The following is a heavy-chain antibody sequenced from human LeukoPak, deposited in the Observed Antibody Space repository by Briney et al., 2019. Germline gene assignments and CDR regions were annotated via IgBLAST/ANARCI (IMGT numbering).Heavy chain of an antibody. CDR2: ISSSSSYI. V-gene: IGHV3-21*01. CDR3: ARDWHSGYDFDY. CDR1: GFTFSSYS. Sequence: VKPGGSLRLSCAASGFTFSSYSMNWVRQAPGKGLEWVSSISSSSSYIYYADSVKGRFTISRDNAKNSLYLQMNSLRAEDTAVYYCARDWHSGYDFDYWGQGTLVTDSS. J-gene: IGHJ4*02. D-gene: IGHD5-12*01.